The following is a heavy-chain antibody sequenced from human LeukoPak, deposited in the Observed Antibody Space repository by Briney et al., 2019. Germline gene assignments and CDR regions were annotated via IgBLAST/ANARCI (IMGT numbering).Heavy chain of an antibody. CDR3: AKEVRGMDV. Sequence: GRSLRLSCAASGFTFSSYGMHWVRQAPGKGLEWVAVISYDGSNKYYADSVKGRFTISRDNSKNTLYLQMNSLRAEDTAVYYCAKEVRGMDVWGQGTTVTVSS. CDR1: GFTFSSYG. J-gene: IGHJ6*02. CDR2: ISYDGSNK. D-gene: IGHD4-11*01. V-gene: IGHV3-30*18.